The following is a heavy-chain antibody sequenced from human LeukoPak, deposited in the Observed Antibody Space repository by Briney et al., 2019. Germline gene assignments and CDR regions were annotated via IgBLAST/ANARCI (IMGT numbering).Heavy chain of an antibody. J-gene: IGHJ4*02. D-gene: IGHD6-19*01. V-gene: IGHV4-4*07. Sequence: SETLSLTCTVSGGSISSYYWSWIRQPAGKGLEWIGRIYTSGSTNYNPSLKSRVTMSVDTSKNQFSLKLSSMTAADTAVYYCASDPEYSSGDGVDYWGQGTLVTVPS. CDR2: IYTSGST. CDR3: ASDPEYSSGDGVDY. CDR1: GGSISSYY.